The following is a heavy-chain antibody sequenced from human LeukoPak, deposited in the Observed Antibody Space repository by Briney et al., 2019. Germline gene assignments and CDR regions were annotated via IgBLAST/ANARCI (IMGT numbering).Heavy chain of an antibody. Sequence: GGSLTLLCAACGFIHRSYAMSCPRQARGGGVVCVSAISCSGGSTYYADSAKGRSTISRDNSKNTLYLQMNSLRAENTAIYYCAKRMGSSGWYYGYWGQGSLVTVSS. CDR1: GFIHRSYA. CDR2: ISCSGGST. V-gene: IGHV3-23*01. J-gene: IGHJ4*02. D-gene: IGHD6-19*01. CDR3: AKRMGSSGWYYGY.